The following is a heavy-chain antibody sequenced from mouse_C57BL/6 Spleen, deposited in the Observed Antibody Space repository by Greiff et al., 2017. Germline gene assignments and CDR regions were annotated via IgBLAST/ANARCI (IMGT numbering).Heavy chain of an antibody. CDR1: GYAFTNYL. Sequence: VQLQQSGAELVRPGTSVKVSCKASGYAFTNYLIEWVKQRPGPGLEWIGVLNPGSGGTHYNEKFQGKATLTADQSSSTAYMQLSSLTSEDSAVYFCARSGSYYFDYWGQGTTLTVSS. V-gene: IGHV1-54*01. CDR3: ARSGSYYFDY. J-gene: IGHJ2*01. CDR2: LNPGSGGT. D-gene: IGHD1-1*02.